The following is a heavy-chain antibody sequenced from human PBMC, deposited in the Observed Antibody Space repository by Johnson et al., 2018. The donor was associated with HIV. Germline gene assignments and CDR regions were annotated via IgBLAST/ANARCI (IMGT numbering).Heavy chain of an antibody. CDR3: ARGGARSSGYYSAFDF. CDR1: GFTVSINY. V-gene: IGHV3-30-3*01. CDR2: ISYDGSNK. Sequence: QVQLVESGGGLVQPGGSLRLSCAASGFTVSINYMSWVRQAPGKGLEWVAVISYDGSNKYYADSVKGRFTISRDNSKNTLYLQMNSLRAEDTAVYYCARGGARSSGYYSAFDFWGQGTMVTVSS. J-gene: IGHJ3*01. D-gene: IGHD3-22*01.